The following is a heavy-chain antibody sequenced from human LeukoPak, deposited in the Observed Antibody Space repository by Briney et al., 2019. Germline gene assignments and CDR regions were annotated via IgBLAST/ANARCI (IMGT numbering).Heavy chain of an antibody. CDR2: ISWNSGSI. CDR3: AKATFTAMVSLVDY. J-gene: IGHJ4*02. V-gene: IGHV3-9*01. CDR1: GFTFDDYA. D-gene: IGHD5-18*01. Sequence: GRSLRLSCAASGFTFDDYAMRWVRQAPGKGLEWVSGISWNSGSIGYADSVKGRFTISRDNAKNSLYLQMNSLRAEDTALYYCAKATFTAMVSLVDYWGQGTLVTVSS.